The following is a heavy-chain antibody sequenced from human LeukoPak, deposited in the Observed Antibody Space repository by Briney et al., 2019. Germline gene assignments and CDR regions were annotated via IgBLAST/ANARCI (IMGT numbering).Heavy chain of an antibody. V-gene: IGHV3-74*01. CDR3: ARGADTGYSSDS. CDR2: INSDARST. J-gene: IGHJ5*02. Sequence: AGGSLRLSCAAFGFTFSNYWMHWVRQAPGKGLVWVSRINSDARSTSYADSVKGRFTISRDNAKNTLYLQMNSLRAEDTAVYYCARGADTGYSSDSWGQGTLVTVSS. D-gene: IGHD6-19*01. CDR1: GFTFSNYW.